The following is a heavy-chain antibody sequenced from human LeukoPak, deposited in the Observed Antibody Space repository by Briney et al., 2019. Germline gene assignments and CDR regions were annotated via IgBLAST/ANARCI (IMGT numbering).Heavy chain of an antibody. Sequence: ASVKVSCKASGYTFTSYAMHWVRQAPGQRLEWMGWINAGNGNTKYSQEFQGRVTITRDTSASTAYMELSSLRAEDTAVYYCAKDRESSGYDFEGDYWGQGTLVTVSS. V-gene: IGHV1-3*03. CDR3: AKDRESSGYDFEGDY. CDR1: GYTFTSYA. CDR2: INAGNGNT. J-gene: IGHJ4*02. D-gene: IGHD5-12*01.